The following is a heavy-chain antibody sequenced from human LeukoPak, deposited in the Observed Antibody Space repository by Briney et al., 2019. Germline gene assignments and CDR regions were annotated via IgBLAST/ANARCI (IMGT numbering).Heavy chain of an antibody. J-gene: IGHJ6*02. Sequence: GRSLRLSCAASGFTFDDYAMPWVRQAPGKGLEWVSGISWNSGSIGYADSVKGRFTISRDNAKNSLYLQMNSLRLEDTALYYCAKDLTSTSWYYGMDVWGQGTTVTVSS. CDR2: ISWNSGSI. CDR1: GFTFDDYA. CDR3: AKDLTSTSWYYGMDV. D-gene: IGHD2-2*01. V-gene: IGHV3-9*01.